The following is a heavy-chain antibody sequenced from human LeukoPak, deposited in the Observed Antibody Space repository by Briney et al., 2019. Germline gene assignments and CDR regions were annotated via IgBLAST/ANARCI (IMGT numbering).Heavy chain of an antibody. V-gene: IGHV1-46*01. J-gene: IGHJ4*02. Sequence: ASVKVSCKASGYTFTSYYMHWVRQAPGQGPEWMGIINPSGGRTSYEQKFQGRVTMTRDMSTSTVYMELSSLRSEDTAVYYCARVAAGYDSSGYRSSYFDYWGQGTLVTVSS. D-gene: IGHD3-22*01. CDR3: ARVAAGYDSSGYRSSYFDY. CDR2: INPSGGRT. CDR1: GYTFTSYY.